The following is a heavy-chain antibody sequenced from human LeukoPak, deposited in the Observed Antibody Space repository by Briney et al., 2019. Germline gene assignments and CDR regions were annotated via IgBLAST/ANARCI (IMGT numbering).Heavy chain of an antibody. V-gene: IGHV3-30*03. CDR1: GFTFSSYG. D-gene: IGHD5/OR15-5a*01. CDR3: LVWKHVFDR. CDR2: MSYDGSKE. Sequence: AGRSLRLSCAASGFTFSSYGMHWVRQAPGKGLEWVAVMSYDGSKEYYVDSVKGRFTISRDNSKNALYLQMNSLRVEDTAVYYCLVWKHVFDRWGQGTLVTVSS. J-gene: IGHJ5*02.